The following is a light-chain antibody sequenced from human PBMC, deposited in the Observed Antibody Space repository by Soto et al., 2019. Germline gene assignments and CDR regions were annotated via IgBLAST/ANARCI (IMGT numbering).Light chain of an antibody. CDR2: YTY. CDR1: SGSVSTDDY. CDR3: VLYMGRGIWV. Sequence: QTVVTQEPSFSVSPGGTVTLTCGLSSGSVSTDDYPGWYQQTPGQAPRALIYYTYTRSSGVPDRFSGSIVGNKAALTITGAQADDESDYYCVLYMGRGIWVFGGGTKLTVL. V-gene: IGLV8-61*01. J-gene: IGLJ3*02.